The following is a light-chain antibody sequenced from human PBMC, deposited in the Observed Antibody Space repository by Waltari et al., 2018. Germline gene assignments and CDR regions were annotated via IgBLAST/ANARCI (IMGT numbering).Light chain of an antibody. V-gene: IGLV6-57*04. Sequence: NFMLTQPHSVSESPGKTVTIYCTRNSGSLGSKYGQWSQQRPGSAPISVIYGNNQRPSGVPDRFSGSIDSSSNSASLTISGLKTEDEGDYFCQSYDSNNHVVFGGGTHLTVL. CDR3: QSYDSNNHVV. CDR2: GNN. CDR1: SGSLGSKY. J-gene: IGLJ7*01.